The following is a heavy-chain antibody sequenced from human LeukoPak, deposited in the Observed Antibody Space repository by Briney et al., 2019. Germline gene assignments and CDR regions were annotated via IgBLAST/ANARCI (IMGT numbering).Heavy chain of an antibody. CDR1: GGSISSYY. CDR3: ARGVGAFVY. Sequence: SETLSLTCTVSGGSISSYYWSWIRQPPGKGLEWIGYIYYSGSTNYNPSLKSRVTISVDTSKNQFSLKLSSVTAADTAVYYCARGVGAFVYWGQGTLVTVSS. D-gene: IGHD1-26*01. CDR2: IYYSGST. J-gene: IGHJ4*02. V-gene: IGHV4-59*12.